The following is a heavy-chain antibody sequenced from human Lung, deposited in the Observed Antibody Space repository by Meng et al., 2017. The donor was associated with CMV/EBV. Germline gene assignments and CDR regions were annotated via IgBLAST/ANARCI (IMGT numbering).Heavy chain of an antibody. CDR1: GGSINSVGYY. D-gene: IGHD6-13*01. CDR3: ARSVGCSSTYCYTYTSSWYPDY. CDR2: IYYSGGT. Sequence: LXCTVSGGSINSVGYYWTWIRQRPGKGLEWIGYIYYSGGTNYNPSLQSRVTISVDTSKNQFSLKLSSVTAADTAMYYCARSVGCSSTYCYTYTSSWYPDYWGQGTLVTVSS. V-gene: IGHV4-31*03. J-gene: IGHJ4*02.